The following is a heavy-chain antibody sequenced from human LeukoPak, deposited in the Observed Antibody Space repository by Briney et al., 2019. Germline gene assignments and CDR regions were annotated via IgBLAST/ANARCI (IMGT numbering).Heavy chain of an antibody. J-gene: IGHJ4*02. CDR2: IYYSGST. CDR3: ASVYGSGSYNFDY. Sequence: SSETLSLTCTVSGGSISSYYWSWIRQPPGKGLEWIGYIYYSGSTNYNPSLKSRVTISVDTSKNQFSLKLSSVTAADTAVYYCASVYGSGSYNFDYWGQGTLVTVSS. CDR1: GGSISSYY. V-gene: IGHV4-59*08. D-gene: IGHD3-10*01.